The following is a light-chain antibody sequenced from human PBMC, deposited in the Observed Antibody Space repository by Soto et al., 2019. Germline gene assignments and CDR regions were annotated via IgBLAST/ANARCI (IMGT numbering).Light chain of an antibody. CDR1: QTLLHGNGYNY. V-gene: IGKV2-28*01. J-gene: IGKJ2*01. CDR2: LGS. CDR3: MQGLRPMYT. Sequence: LALPQSPLSLPVTPGEPASISCRSSQTLLHGNGYNYLDWYLQKRGQAPQLLIYLGSNRASGVPDSFSGSGSGTDFTLKISRVEAEDVGIFYCMQGLRPMYTFGQGTKLEIK.